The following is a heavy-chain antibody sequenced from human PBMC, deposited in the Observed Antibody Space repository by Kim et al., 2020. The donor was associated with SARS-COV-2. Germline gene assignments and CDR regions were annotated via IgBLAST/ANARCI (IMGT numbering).Heavy chain of an antibody. J-gene: IGHJ4*02. CDR2: VYYSGDATDA. D-gene: IGHD3-22*01. CDR3: ARDHEQWDADGGYFHRYFDS. Sequence: SETLSLTCSVSGDSVISGGDFWSWIRQPPGKALEYLGYVYYSGDATDAMYNPSLKRRLAISVDPARNQFSLKLHSVTAADTAVYYCARDHEQWDADGGYFHRYFDSWGQGILVTVSS. CDR1: GDSVISGGDF. V-gene: IGHV4-61*08.